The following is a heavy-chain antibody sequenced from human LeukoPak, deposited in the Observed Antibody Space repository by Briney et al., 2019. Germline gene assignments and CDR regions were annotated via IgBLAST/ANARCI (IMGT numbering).Heavy chain of an antibody. D-gene: IGHD6-13*01. Sequence: PGGFLRLSCAASGFTFSSYGMHWVRQAPGKGLEWVAFIRYDGSNKYYADSVKGRFTISRDNSKNTLYLQMNSPRAEDTAVYYCAKENYSSSWHADYWGQGTLVTVSS. CDR3: AKENYSSSWHADY. CDR1: GFTFSSYG. CDR2: IRYDGSNK. V-gene: IGHV3-30*02. J-gene: IGHJ4*02.